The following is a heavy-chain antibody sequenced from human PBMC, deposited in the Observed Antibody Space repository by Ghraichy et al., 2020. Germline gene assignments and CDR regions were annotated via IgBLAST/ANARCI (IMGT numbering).Heavy chain of an antibody. CDR3: ARRFNYTNLYYYYGMDV. J-gene: IGHJ6*02. Sequence: GGSLRLSCAASGFTFSSYSMNWVRQAPGKGLEWVSSISSSSSYIYYADSVKGRFTISRDNAKNSLYLQMNSLRAEDTAVYYCARRFNYTNLYYYYGMDVWGQGTTVTVSS. D-gene: IGHD4-11*01. CDR2: ISSSSSYI. CDR1: GFTFSSYS. V-gene: IGHV3-21*01.